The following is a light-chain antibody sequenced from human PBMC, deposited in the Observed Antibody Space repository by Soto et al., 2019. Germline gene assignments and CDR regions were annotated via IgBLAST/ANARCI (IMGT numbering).Light chain of an antibody. J-gene: IGKJ1*01. CDR3: QQYNNWPRT. V-gene: IGKV3-15*01. CDR1: QSVSSN. CDR2: GAS. Sequence: EIVMTQSPATLSVSPGESATLSGRASQSVSSNLAWHQQKPGQAPRLLIYGASTRATGIPARFSGSGSGTEFTLTISSLQSEDFAVYYCQQYNNWPRTFGQGTKVDI.